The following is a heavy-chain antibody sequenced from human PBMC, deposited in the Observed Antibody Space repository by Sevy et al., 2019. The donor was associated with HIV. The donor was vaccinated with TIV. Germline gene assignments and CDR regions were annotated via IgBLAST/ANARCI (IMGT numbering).Heavy chain of an antibody. D-gene: IGHD4-17*01. CDR1: GFALSNYYA. Sequence: GGSLRLSCAASGFALSNYYAMHWVRQAPGKGLEWVALISYDGSDKYYADSVKGRFTISRDNFKNTLYLQMKSLTTEDTAVYYCARPRANYVDHYYFYAMDVWGQGTTVTVSS. CDR3: ARPRANYVDHYYFYAMDV. J-gene: IGHJ6*02. CDR2: ISYDGSDK. V-gene: IGHV3-30-3*01.